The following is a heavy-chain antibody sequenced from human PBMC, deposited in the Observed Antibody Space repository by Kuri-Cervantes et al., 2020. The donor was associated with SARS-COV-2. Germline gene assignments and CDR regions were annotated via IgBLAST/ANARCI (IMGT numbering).Heavy chain of an antibody. CDR3: ARVDSSSWLFDY. CDR1: GYSISSGYY. D-gene: IGHD6-13*01. V-gene: IGHV4-38-2*02. J-gene: IGHJ4*02. Sequence: GSLRLSCTVSGYSISSGYYWGWIRQPPGKGLEWIGSIYHSGSTYYNPSLKSRVTISVDTSKNQFSLKLSSVTAADTAVYHCARVDSSSWLFDYWGQGTLVTVSS. CDR2: IYHSGST.